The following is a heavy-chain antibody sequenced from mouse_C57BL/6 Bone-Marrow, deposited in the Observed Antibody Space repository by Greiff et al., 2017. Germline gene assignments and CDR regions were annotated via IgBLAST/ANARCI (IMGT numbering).Heavy chain of an antibody. V-gene: IGHV1-76*01. CDR2: IYPGSGNT. Sequence: QVQLQQSGAELVRPGASVKLSCKASGYTFTDYYINWVKQRPGQGLEWIARIYPGSGNTYYNEKFKGKATLTAEKSSITAYMQLSSLTSEDSAVYFCARGWLRFAYWGQGTLVTVSA. J-gene: IGHJ3*01. CDR3: ARGWLRFAY. D-gene: IGHD2-3*01. CDR1: GYTFTDYY.